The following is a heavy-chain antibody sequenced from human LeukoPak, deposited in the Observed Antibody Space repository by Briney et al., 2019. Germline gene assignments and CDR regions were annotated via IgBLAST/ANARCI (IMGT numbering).Heavy chain of an antibody. CDR3: ARDSTPLGDTVTTLGY. CDR2: ISGSVGRT. CDR1: GYTFNSYD. J-gene: IGHJ4*02. V-gene: IGHV3-23*01. Sequence: GGSLRLACAASGYTFNSYDMSWVRQAPGKGLEWVSSISGSVGRTYYGDSVKGRFTISRDNSRNTLYLHMNSLRAEDTAVYYCARDSTPLGDTVTTLGYWGQGPLVTVSS. D-gene: IGHD4-17*01.